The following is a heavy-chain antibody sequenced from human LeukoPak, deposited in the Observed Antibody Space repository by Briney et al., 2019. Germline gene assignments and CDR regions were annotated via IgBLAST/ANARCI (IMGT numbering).Heavy chain of an antibody. D-gene: IGHD4-23*01. Sequence: ASVKVSCMVSGYTLTELSMHWVRQAPGKGLEWMGGFDPEDDETIYAQKFQGRVTMTEDTSTDTAYMELSSLRSEDTAVYYCAIQEDYGGNSGIRYWGQGTLVTVSS. CDR3: AIQEDYGGNSGIRY. J-gene: IGHJ4*02. V-gene: IGHV1-24*01. CDR1: GYTLTELS. CDR2: FDPEDDET.